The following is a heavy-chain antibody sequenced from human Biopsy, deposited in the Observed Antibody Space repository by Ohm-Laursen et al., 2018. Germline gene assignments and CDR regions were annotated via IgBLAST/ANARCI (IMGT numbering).Heavy chain of an antibody. D-gene: IGHD3-9*01. CDR3: LREAATGYYRTADF. CDR1: GFTFSSHG. CDR2: FSYDGINK. J-gene: IGHJ4*02. V-gene: IGHV3-30*03. Sequence: SLRLSCTASGFTFSSHGMHWIRQAPGKGLEWVAHFSYDGINKHYADSVKGRFTISRDNSKNTLSLQMNSLRVEDTAMYYCLREAATGYYRTADFWGQGTLVTVSS.